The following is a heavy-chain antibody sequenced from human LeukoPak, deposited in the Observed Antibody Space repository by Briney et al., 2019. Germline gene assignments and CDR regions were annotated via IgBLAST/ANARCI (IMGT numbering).Heavy chain of an antibody. D-gene: IGHD5-24*01. J-gene: IGHJ3*02. V-gene: IGHV1-8*01. Sequence: ASVKVSCKASGYTFTSYDINWVRQATGQGLGWMGWMNPNSGNTGYAQKFQGRVTMTRNTSISTAYMELSSLRSEDTAVYYCARDRTWGYIDAFDIWGQGTMVTVSS. CDR2: MNPNSGNT. CDR3: ARDRTWGYIDAFDI. CDR1: GYTFTSYD.